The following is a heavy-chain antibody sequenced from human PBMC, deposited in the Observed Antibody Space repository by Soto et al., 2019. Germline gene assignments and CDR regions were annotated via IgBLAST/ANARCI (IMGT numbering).Heavy chain of an antibody. CDR2: FDPEDGET. CDR3: ATTSDFWSGYYTQWALDY. V-gene: IGHV1-24*01. CDR1: GYTLTELS. Sequence: ASVKVSFKVSGYTLTELSTHWVRQAPGKGLEWMGGFDPEDGETIYAQKFQGRVTMTEDTSTDTAYMELSSLRSEDTAVYYCATTSDFWSGYYTQWALDYWGQGTLVTVSS. J-gene: IGHJ4*02. D-gene: IGHD3-3*01.